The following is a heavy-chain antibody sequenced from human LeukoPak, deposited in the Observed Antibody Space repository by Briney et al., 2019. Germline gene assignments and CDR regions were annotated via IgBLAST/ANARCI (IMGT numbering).Heavy chain of an antibody. J-gene: IGHJ6*02. CDR2: IKQDGSEI. V-gene: IGHV3-7*03. CDR1: GFTFSSYG. Sequence: TGGSLRLSCAASGFTFSSYGMHWVRQAPGKGLEWVANIKQDGSEIYYVDSVKGRFTISRDNAKNSLYLQMNYLRAEDTAVYYCARALDVWGQGTTVTVSS. CDR3: ARALDV.